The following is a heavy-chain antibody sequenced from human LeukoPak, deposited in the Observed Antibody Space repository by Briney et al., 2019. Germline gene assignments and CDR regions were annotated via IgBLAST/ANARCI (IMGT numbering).Heavy chain of an antibody. CDR2: ISHDGST. Sequence: LETLSLTCAVYGGSFNDYYWSWIRQPPGKGLEWNGEISHDGSTNYNPSLKSRVTISVDTSRNQFSLKLSSVTAADTAVYYCARGKPATVFDYWGQGTLVTVSS. D-gene: IGHD1-26*01. V-gene: IGHV4-34*01. CDR3: ARGKPATVFDY. CDR1: GGSFNDYY. J-gene: IGHJ4*02.